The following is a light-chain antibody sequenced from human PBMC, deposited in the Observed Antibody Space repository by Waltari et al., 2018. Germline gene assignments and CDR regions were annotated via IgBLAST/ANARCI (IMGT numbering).Light chain of an antibody. CDR2: DVA. J-gene: IGKJ1*01. CDR3: QQYYEWQT. V-gene: IGKV3D-15*01. Sequence: EIVMTQSPAVLSVSPGQRATLSCRASETVTSHLAWYQQKPGQAPRPLISDVATRAAGNPARFSGSGSETEFTLTVTSLQSEDCAVYYCQQYYEWQTFGPGTKVEIK. CDR1: ETVTSH.